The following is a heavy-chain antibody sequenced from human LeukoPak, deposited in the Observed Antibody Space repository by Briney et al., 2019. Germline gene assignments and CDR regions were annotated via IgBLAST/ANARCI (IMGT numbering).Heavy chain of an antibody. Sequence: GGSLRLSCAASGFTFSSYGMHWVRQAPGKGLEWVAVISYDGSNRYYADSVKGRLTISRDNSKNTLYLQMNSLRAEDTAVYYCAKGKAGSGWYEGDYFDYWGQGTLVTVSS. D-gene: IGHD6-19*01. J-gene: IGHJ4*02. CDR1: GFTFSSYG. V-gene: IGHV3-30*18. CDR3: AKGKAGSGWYEGDYFDY. CDR2: ISYDGSNR.